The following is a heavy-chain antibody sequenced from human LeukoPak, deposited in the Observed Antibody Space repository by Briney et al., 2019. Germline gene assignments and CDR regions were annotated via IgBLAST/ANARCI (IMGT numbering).Heavy chain of an antibody. D-gene: IGHD1-26*01. Sequence: GGSLRLSCAASGFTFSSYAMSWVRQAPGKGLEWVSAISESDDNTYYADSVKGRFTISRDSSKNTLYLQMNSLRAEDTAVYYCAKRIVGGPYAFDIWGQGTMVTVSS. J-gene: IGHJ3*02. CDR1: GFTFSSYA. CDR2: ISESDDNT. V-gene: IGHV3-23*01. CDR3: AKRIVGGPYAFDI.